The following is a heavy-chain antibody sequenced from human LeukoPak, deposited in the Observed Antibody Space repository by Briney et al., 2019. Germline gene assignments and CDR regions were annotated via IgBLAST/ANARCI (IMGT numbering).Heavy chain of an antibody. CDR1: GGSISPYY. Sequence: SETLSLTCTVSGGSISPYYWSWIRQPPGKGLEWIGYMHSSGSANSNPSLKSRATISVDTPKNQFSLKLSSVTATDTAVYYCARMGGYSGYATHWGQGSLVTVSS. D-gene: IGHD5-12*01. CDR2: MHSSGSA. V-gene: IGHV4-59*08. J-gene: IGHJ4*02. CDR3: ARMGGYSGYATH.